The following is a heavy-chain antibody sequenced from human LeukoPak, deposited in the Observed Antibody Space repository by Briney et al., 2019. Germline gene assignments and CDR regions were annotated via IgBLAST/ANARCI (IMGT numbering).Heavy chain of an antibody. J-gene: IGHJ6*02. Sequence: ASVKVSCKAAGYTFTSYDINWVRQATGQGLEWMGWLNSNSGNTGYAQKFQGRVTMTRNTSISTAYMELSRLRSDDTAVYYCASSLGYCSSTSCYAGMDVWGQGTTVTVSS. CDR3: ASSLGYCSSTSCYAGMDV. CDR1: GYTFTSYD. CDR2: LNSNSGNT. D-gene: IGHD2-2*01. V-gene: IGHV1-8*01.